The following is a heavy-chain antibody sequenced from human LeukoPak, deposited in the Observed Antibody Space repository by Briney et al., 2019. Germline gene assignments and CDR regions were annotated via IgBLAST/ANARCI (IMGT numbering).Heavy chain of an antibody. Sequence: GASVKVSCKASGYTFTGYYMHWVRQAPGQGLEWMGWINPNSGGTNYAQKFQGRVTMTRDTSISTAYMELSSLGSDDTAVYYCARDGEYSSSWYIGNWFDPWGQGTLVTVSP. CDR1: GYTFTGYY. CDR2: INPNSGGT. CDR3: ARDGEYSSSWYIGNWFDP. J-gene: IGHJ5*02. D-gene: IGHD6-13*01. V-gene: IGHV1-2*02.